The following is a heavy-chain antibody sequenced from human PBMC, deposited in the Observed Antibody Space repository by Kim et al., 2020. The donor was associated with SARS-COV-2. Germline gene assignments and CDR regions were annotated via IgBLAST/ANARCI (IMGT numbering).Heavy chain of an antibody. CDR3: ARVGAAARLGGWFDP. CDR2: INAGNGNT. J-gene: IGHJ5*02. CDR1: GYTFTSYA. V-gene: IGHV1-3*01. D-gene: IGHD6-13*01. Sequence: ASVKVSCKASGYTFTSYAMHWVRQAPGQRLEWMGWINAGNGNTKYSQKFQGRVTITRDTSASTAYMELSSLRSEDTAVYYCARVGAAARLGGWFDPWGQGTLVTVSS.